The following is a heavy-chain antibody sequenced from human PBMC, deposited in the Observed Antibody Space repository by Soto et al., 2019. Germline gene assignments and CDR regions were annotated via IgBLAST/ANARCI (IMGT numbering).Heavy chain of an antibody. V-gene: IGHV1-2*04. D-gene: IGHD2-2*01. CDR1: GYTFTGYY. J-gene: IGHJ4*02. Sequence: ASVKVSCKASGYTFTGYYMHWVRQAPGQGLEWMGWINPNSGGTNYAQKFQGWVTMTRDTSISTAYMELSRLRSDDTAVYYCARALDCSSTSCYTYYFDYWGQGTLVTVSS. CDR2: INPNSGGT. CDR3: ARALDCSSTSCYTYYFDY.